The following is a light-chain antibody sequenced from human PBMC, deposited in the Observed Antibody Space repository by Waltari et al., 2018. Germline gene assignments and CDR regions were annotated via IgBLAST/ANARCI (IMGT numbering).Light chain of an antibody. CDR2: WAS. V-gene: IGKV4-1*01. J-gene: IGKJ1*01. CDR1: QSVFPSSYQRND. Sequence: DIVMTQSPDSLAVSRGKRTTINCTSSQSVFPSSYQRNDLGWYQKKPGQLPKLLIYWASTREYGVPDRFSGSGSGTDFTLTSSSLEAEDVAVYDCQQYYSLPWTFGQGTKVKI. CDR3: QQYYSLPWT.